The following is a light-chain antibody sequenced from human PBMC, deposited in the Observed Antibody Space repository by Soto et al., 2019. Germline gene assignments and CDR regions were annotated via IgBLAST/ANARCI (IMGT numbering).Light chain of an antibody. V-gene: IGKV3-11*01. CDR2: DAS. CDR3: QQRSNWPPIT. J-gene: IGKJ5*01. CDR1: QSVSSKS. Sequence: EIVLTQSPGTLSLSPGERATLSCSASQSVSSKSLAWYQQKPGQAPRLLIYDASNRATGIPARFSGSGSGTDFTLTISSLEPEDFAVYYCQQRSNWPPITFGQGTRLEIK.